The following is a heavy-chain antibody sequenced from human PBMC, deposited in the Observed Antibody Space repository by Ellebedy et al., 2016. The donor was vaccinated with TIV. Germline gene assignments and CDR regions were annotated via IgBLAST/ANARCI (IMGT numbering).Heavy chain of an antibody. CDR3: AGGGYGLFRW. Sequence: GESLKISCAASGFTFSSYGMHWVRQAPGKGLEWVAVISYDGSNKYYADSVKGRITISRDNSKNTLYLQMNSLRAEDTAVYYCAGGGYGLFRWWGQGTLVTVSS. CDR1: GFTFSSYG. D-gene: IGHD5-12*01. J-gene: IGHJ4*02. V-gene: IGHV3-30*03. CDR2: ISYDGSNK.